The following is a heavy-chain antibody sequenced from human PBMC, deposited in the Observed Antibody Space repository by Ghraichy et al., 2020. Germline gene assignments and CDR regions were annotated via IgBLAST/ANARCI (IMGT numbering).Heavy chain of an antibody. D-gene: IGHD6-19*01. J-gene: IGHJ4*02. CDR2: ITPLLDTT. CDR1: GYSFSSFA. Sequence: SVKVSCKTSGYSFSSFALNWVRQVPGHGLEWMGGITPLLDTTMYAQKFQGRVTFTADDSTSTAFMELDSLTSEDTGIYYCAKVAEWLGRTHYFDSWGQGTPVTVSS. CDR3: AKVAEWLGRTHYFDS. V-gene: IGHV1-69*13.